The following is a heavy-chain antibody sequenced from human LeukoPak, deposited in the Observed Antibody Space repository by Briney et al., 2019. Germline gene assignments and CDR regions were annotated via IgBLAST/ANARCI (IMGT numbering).Heavy chain of an antibody. J-gene: IGHJ4*02. CDR2: IYYSGST. Sequence: SETLSLTCTVSGGSISSYYWSWIRQPPGKGLEWIGYIYYSGSTNYNPSLKSRVTKSVDTSKNQFSLKLSSVTAADTAVYYCARARSYYDSSGYAPYYFDYWGQGTLVTVSS. D-gene: IGHD3-22*01. CDR1: GGSISSYY. V-gene: IGHV4-59*01. CDR3: ARARSYYDSSGYAPYYFDY.